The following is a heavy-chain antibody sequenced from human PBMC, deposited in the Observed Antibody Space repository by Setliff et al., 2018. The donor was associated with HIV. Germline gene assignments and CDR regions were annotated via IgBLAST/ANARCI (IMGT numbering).Heavy chain of an antibody. CDR3: ASRYSSLGHFQH. Sequence: PSETLSLTCAGYGGSFSAYYWSWIRQPPGKGMGWIGEIKNSGSTYSDSTNYNPSLKSRVTISLDKSKNQFSLKLRSVTAADAALYYCASRYSSLGHFQHWGQGTLVTVSS. J-gene: IGHJ1*01. V-gene: IGHV4-34*01. CDR1: GGSFSAYY. CDR2: IKNSGST. D-gene: IGHD6-13*01.